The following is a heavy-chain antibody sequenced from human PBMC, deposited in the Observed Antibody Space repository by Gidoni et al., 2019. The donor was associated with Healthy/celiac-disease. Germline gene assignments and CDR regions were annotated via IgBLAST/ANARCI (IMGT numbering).Heavy chain of an antibody. CDR1: GFTLSSYS. J-gene: IGHJ4*02. CDR3: AKEWITMIVDY. CDR2: ISGSGGST. V-gene: IGHV3-23*01. Sequence: EEQLLEPGGGVVQPGGSLRPYCAACGFTLSSYSMSWVRQAPGKGLGWVSAISGSGGSTYYADSVKGRFTISRDNSKNTLYLQMNSLRAEDTAVYYCAKEWITMIVDYWGQGTLVTVSS. D-gene: IGHD3-22*01.